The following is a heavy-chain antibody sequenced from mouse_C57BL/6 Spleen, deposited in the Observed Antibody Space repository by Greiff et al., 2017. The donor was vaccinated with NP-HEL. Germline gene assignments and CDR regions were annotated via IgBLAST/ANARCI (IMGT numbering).Heavy chain of an antibody. D-gene: IGHD2-5*01. J-gene: IGHJ2*01. V-gene: IGHV7-3*01. CDR2: IRNKANGYTT. CDR3: ARWGYYSNLFDY. Sequence: EVQRVESGGGLVQPGGSLSLSCAASGFTFTDYYMSWVRQPPGKALEWLGFIRNKANGYTTEYSASVKGRFTISRDNSQSILYRQMNALRAEDSATDDCARWGYYSNLFDYWGQGTTLTVSA. CDR1: GFTFTDYY.